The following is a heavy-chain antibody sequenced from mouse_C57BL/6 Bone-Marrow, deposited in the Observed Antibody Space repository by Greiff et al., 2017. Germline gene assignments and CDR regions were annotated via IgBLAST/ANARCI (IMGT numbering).Heavy chain of an antibody. J-gene: IGHJ3*01. V-gene: IGHV1-50*01. CDR2: IDPSDSYT. Sequence: QVQLQQPGAELVKPGASVKLSCKASGYTFTSYWMQWVQQRPGQGLEWIGEIDPSDSYTNYNQTFKGKATLTVATSSSTAYMQLSSLTSEDSAVYYCARDSWGWGQGTLVTVSA. CDR1: GYTFTSYW. CDR3: ARDSWG.